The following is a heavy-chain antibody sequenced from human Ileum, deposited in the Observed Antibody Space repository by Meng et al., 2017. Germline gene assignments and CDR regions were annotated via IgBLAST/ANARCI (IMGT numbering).Heavy chain of an antibody. J-gene: IGHJ6*02. CDR2: IYYSGST. V-gene: IGHV4-39*07. D-gene: IGHD1-26*01. CDR1: GGSISSSRYY. Sequence: SETLSLTCTVSGGSISSSRYYWGWIRQPPGKGLEWIGSIYYSGSTYYNPSLKIRVTISVDTSKHQFSLKLSSVTAADTAVYYCARMYSGSYYVAYYYYYVMDVWGQGTTVTVSS. CDR3: ARMYSGSYYVAYYYYYVMDV.